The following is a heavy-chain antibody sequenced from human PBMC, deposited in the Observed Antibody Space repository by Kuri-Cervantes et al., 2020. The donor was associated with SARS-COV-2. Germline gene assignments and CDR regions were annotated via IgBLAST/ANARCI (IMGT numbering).Heavy chain of an antibody. V-gene: IGHV3-7*03. D-gene: IGHD3-10*01. CDR2: IQEDGNEK. Sequence: GGSLRLSCAASGFTFSKYWMNWVRQAPGKGLEWVANIQEDGNEKYYVDSVKGRFTISRDNSKNTLYLQMNSLRAEDTAVYYCARETPWFGETLGPGWYFDLWGRGTLVTVSS. J-gene: IGHJ2*01. CDR3: ARETPWFGETLGPGWYFDL. CDR1: GFTFSKYW.